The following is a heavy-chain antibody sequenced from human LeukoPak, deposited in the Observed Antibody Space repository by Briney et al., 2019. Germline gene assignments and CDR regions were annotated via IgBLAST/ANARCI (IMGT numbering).Heavy chain of an antibody. D-gene: IGHD6-25*01. Sequence: SETLSLTCTVSGGCISSYYWSWIRQPPGKGLEWIANIYHTGSTNYNPSLSGRVTISIDTAKNQFSLKLTSVTAADTAVYYCARRGRNSSGWQDYLWGQGTLVTVSS. CDR1: GGCISSYY. CDR2: IYHTGST. CDR3: ARRGRNSSGWQDYL. V-gene: IGHV4-59*01. J-gene: IGHJ4*02.